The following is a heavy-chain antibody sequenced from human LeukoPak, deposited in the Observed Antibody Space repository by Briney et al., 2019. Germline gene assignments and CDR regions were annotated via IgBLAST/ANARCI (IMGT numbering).Heavy chain of an antibody. V-gene: IGHV5-10-1*01. Sequence: KFGESLKTSCKGSGYSFSTYRISWVRQMPGKGLEWMGKIDPSDLYTDYSPSFQGHVTISADTSINTAFLEWSSLKTSDTAIYYCASSIAAAGIGQNTFDIWGQGTVVAVSS. CDR2: IDPSDLYT. J-gene: IGHJ3*02. D-gene: IGHD6-13*01. CDR3: ASSIAAAGIGQNTFDI. CDR1: GYSFSTYR.